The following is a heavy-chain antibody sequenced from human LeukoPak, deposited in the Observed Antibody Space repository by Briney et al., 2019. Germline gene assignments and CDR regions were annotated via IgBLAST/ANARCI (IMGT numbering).Heavy chain of an antibody. J-gene: IGHJ3*02. Sequence: SETLSLTCTVSGGPISSSSYYWGWIRQPPGKRLEWIGSIHYSGRTYDNPSLKSRVTISLDTSKNHFSLKLSSVTAADTAVYYCARPLGYCSGGSCYGDAFDIWGQGTMVTVSS. CDR3: ARPLGYCSGGSCYGDAFDI. CDR1: GGPISSSSYY. CDR2: IHYSGRT. D-gene: IGHD2-15*01. V-gene: IGHV4-39*02.